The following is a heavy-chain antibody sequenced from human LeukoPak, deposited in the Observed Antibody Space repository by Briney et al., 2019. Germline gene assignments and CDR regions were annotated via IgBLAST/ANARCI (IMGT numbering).Heavy chain of an antibody. J-gene: IGHJ5*02. V-gene: IGHV4-39*07. D-gene: IGHD2-8*01. CDR1: GGSISSSSYY. CDR2: IYYSGSP. CDR3: ASTIVLMVYADNWFDP. Sequence: PSETLSLTCTVSGGSISSSSYYWGWIRQPPGKGLEWIGSIYYSGSPYYNPSLKSRVTISVDTSKNQFSLKLSSVTAADTAVYYCASTIVLMVYADNWFDPWGQGTLVTVSS.